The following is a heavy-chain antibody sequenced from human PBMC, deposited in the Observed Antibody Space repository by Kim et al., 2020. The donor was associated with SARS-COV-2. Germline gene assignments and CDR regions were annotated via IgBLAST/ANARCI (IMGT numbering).Heavy chain of an antibody. CDR1: GFTFSSYA. D-gene: IGHD1-26*01. V-gene: IGHV3-30-3*01. CDR3: ARDLLRVVGGPRQIDY. J-gene: IGHJ4*01. Sequence: GGSLRLSCAASGFTFSSYAMHWVRQAPGKGLEWVAVISYDGSNKYYADSVKGRFTISRDNSKNTLYLQMNSLRAEDTAVYYCARDLLRVVGGPRQIDYWG. CDR2: ISYDGSNK.